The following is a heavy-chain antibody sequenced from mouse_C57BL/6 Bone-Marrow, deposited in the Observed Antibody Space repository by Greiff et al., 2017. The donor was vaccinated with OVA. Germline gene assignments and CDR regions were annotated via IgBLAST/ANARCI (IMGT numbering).Heavy chain of an antibody. CDR1: GYTFTSYW. J-gene: IGHJ4*01. V-gene: IGHV1-64*01. CDR2: IHPNSGST. D-gene: IGHD1-1*01. CDR3: ARYGSSHYAMDY. Sequence: VKLQQPGAELVKPGASVKLSCKASGYTFTSYWMHWVKQRPGQGLEWIGMIHPNSGSTNYNEKFKSKATLTVDKSSSTAYMQLSSLTSEDSAVYYCARYGSSHYAMDYWGQGTSVTVSS.